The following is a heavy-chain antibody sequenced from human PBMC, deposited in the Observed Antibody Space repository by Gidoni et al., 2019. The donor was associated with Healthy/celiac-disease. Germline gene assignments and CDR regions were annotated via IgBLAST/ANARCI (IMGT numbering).Heavy chain of an antibody. V-gene: IGHV4-34*01. CDR3: ARGRGRWFDL. J-gene: IGHJ5*02. Sequence: QVQLQQWGAGLLRPSETLSLTCAVYGVSFGGYYWSWIRQPPGKGLEGIGEINHSGRTNYNPSLKSRVTISVETSKNQFSLKLSSVTAADTAVYYCARGRGRWFDLWGQGTPVTVSS. CDR2: INHSGRT. CDR1: GVSFGGYY. D-gene: IGHD3-10*01.